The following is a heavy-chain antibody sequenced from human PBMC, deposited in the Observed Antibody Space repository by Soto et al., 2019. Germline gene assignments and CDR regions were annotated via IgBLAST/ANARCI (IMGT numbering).Heavy chain of an antibody. CDR3: ARYSGYDPYYFDY. CDR1: GVSISTGGYT. Sequence: SETLSLTCTVSGVSISTGGYTWAWIRQPPGKALEWIGHTYHSGNPYYNPSLKSRVIISVDTSKNQFSLKLSSVTAADTAVYYCARYSGYDPYYFDYWGQGTLVTVSS. CDR2: TYHSGNP. J-gene: IGHJ4*02. V-gene: IGHV4-30-2*01. D-gene: IGHD5-12*01.